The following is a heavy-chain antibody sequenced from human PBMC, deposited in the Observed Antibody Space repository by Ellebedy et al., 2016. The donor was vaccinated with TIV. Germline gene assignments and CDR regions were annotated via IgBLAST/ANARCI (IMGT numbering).Heavy chain of an antibody. CDR3: ARDSGSYKFDY. CDR2: ISWNIGGIGSI. V-gene: IGHV3-9*01. CDR1: GFTFDDYS. D-gene: IGHD1-26*01. Sequence: PGGSLRLSCAASGFTFDDYSMHWVRQAPGKGLEWVSHISWNIGGIGSIGYADSVKGRFTISRDNGKNSLYLQMNSLRVDDTALYYCARDSGSYKFDYWGQGTLVTVSS. J-gene: IGHJ4*02.